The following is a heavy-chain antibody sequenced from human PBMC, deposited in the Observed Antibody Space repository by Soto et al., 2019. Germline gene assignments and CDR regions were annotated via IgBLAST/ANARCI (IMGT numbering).Heavy chain of an antibody. Sequence: SETLSLTCTVSGGSISSYYWSWIRQPPGKGLEWIGYIFYSGSTNYNPSLKSRVTISVDTSKNQFSLKLSSVTAADTAVYYCAGYWAGMTTVTTAMYYFDYWGQGTLVTVSS. CDR3: AGYWAGMTTVTTAMYYFDY. J-gene: IGHJ4*02. D-gene: IGHD4-17*01. V-gene: IGHV4-59*12. CDR1: GGSISSYY. CDR2: IFYSGST.